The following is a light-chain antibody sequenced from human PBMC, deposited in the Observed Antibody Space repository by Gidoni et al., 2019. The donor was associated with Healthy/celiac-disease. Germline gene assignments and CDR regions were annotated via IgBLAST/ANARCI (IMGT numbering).Light chain of an antibody. Sequence: QPVLTQPPSVSGAPVQRVTIACTGSSSNIGAGYDVHWYQQLPGTAPKLLIYGNSNRPSGVPDRFSGSKSGTSASLAITGLQAEDEADYYCQSYDSSLSVFGGGTKLTVL. CDR1: SSNIGAGYD. CDR3: QSYDSSLSV. V-gene: IGLV1-40*01. J-gene: IGLJ2*01. CDR2: GNS.